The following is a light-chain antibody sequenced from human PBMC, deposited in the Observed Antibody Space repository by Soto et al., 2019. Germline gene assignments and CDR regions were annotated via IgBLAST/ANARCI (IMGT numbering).Light chain of an antibody. CDR3: QQYGSSPPT. J-gene: IGKJ1*01. CDR2: GAS. V-gene: IGKV3-20*01. Sequence: EIVLTQPPGTLSMSPGERGTLSCRASQSVSSSYLAWYQQKPGQAPRLLIYGASSRATGIPDRFSGSGSGTDFTLTISRLEPEDFALYYCQQYGSSPPTFGQGTKVEIK. CDR1: QSVSSSY.